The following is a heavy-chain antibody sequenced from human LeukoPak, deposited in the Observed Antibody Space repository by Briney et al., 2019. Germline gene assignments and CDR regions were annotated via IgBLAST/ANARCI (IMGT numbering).Heavy chain of an antibody. CDR3: ARHYYYDSSAAFDI. J-gene: IGHJ3*02. D-gene: IGHD3-22*01. CDR1: GGSISSSRYY. CDR2: IYYSGNT. Sequence: SETLSLTCTVSGGSISSSRYYWSWIRQPPGKGLEWIGYIYYSGNTKYNPSLKSRVTMSVDTSKNQFSLKLSSVTAADTAVYYCARHYYYDSSAAFDIWGQGTMVTVSS. V-gene: IGHV4-61*05.